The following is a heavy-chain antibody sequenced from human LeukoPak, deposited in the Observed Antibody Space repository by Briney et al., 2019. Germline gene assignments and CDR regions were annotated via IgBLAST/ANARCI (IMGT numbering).Heavy chain of an antibody. CDR3: ARDSPGYLAYDS. J-gene: IGHJ4*02. Sequence: GGSLRLSCAASGFTFSTYWMTWVRPTPGKGREWVANIKEDGSATYYVASVKGRFTISRDNAKKSLYLQMNSPRAEDTAVYYCARDSPGYLAYDSWGQGTLVTVSS. CDR1: GFTFSTYW. CDR2: IKEDGSAT. V-gene: IGHV3-7*04. D-gene: IGHD1-1*01.